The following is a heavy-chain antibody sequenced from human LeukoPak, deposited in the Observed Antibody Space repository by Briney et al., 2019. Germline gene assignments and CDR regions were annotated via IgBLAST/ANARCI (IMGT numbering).Heavy chain of an antibody. J-gene: IGHJ4*01. D-gene: IGHD3-22*01. V-gene: IGHV3-11*04. Sequence: GGSLRLSCAVSGFTFSDHYFAWIRQAPGKGLEWISYISNSANTIYYADSVRGRFTISRDNAKNSLFLQVNSLRVEDTAVYYCVRGPDYYYDSSGSSDYWGHGTLVTVSS. CDR2: ISNSANTI. CDR3: VRGPDYYYDSSGSSDY. CDR1: GFTFSDHY.